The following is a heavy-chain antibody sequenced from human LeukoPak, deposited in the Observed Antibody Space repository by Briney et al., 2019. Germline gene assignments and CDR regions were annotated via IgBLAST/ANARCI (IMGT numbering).Heavy chain of an antibody. CDR2: IWYDGSNK. Sequence: GGSLRLSCAASGFTFSSYGMHWVRQAPGKGLEWVAVIWYDGSNKYCADSVKGRFTISRDNSKNTLYLQMNSLRAEDTAVYYCARGPYLDYGDYDWFDPWGQGTLVTVSS. V-gene: IGHV3-33*01. J-gene: IGHJ5*02. CDR3: ARGPYLDYGDYDWFDP. D-gene: IGHD4-17*01. CDR1: GFTFSSYG.